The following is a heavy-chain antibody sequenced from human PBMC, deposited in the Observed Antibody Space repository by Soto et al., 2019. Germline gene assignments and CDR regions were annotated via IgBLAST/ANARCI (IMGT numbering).Heavy chain of an antibody. Sequence: GGPGEVSCKTFGYQFFSHSITLVGKGPGQRLEWMGRISAYNGNTNYAQKLQGRVTMTTDTSTNTAYMELRSLRSDDTAVYYCARGAFCGGAPGCRDMDVWGQGTTVTVSS. CDR2: ISAYNGNT. J-gene: IGHJ6*02. D-gene: IGHD2-21*01. CDR1: GYQFFSHS. CDR3: ARGAFCGGAPGCRDMDV. V-gene: IGHV1-18*01.